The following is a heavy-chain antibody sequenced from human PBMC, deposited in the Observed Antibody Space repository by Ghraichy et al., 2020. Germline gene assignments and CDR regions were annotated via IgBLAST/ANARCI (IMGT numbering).Heavy chain of an antibody. CDR1: GFTFSDYY. V-gene: IGHV3-69-1*01. CDR3: ARATKCHDFWSGKTTDY. J-gene: IGHJ4*02. CDR2: ISSSSSL. D-gene: IGHD3-3*01. Sequence: GGSLRLSCAASGFTFSDYYMNWVRQAPGKGLEWVSSISSSSSLFYADSVKGRFTISRDSAKNSLCLQMSSLRAEDTAVYYCARATKCHDFWSGKTTDYWGQGTLVTVSS.